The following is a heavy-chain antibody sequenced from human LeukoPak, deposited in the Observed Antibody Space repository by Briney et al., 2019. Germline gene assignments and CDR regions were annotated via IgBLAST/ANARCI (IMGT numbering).Heavy chain of an antibody. CDR1: GFTVSRNY. J-gene: IGHJ6*02. V-gene: IGHV3-66*01. CDR3: ASESLNCSSTSCYHLYYYYGMDV. Sequence: PGGSLRLSCAASGFTVSRNYMSWVRQAPGNGLEWVSVIYSGGSSYYADSVKGRFTISRDNSKNTLYLQMNSLRAEDTAVYYCASESLNCSSTSCYHLYYYYGMDVWGQGTTVTVSS. CDR2: IYSGGSS. D-gene: IGHD2-2*01.